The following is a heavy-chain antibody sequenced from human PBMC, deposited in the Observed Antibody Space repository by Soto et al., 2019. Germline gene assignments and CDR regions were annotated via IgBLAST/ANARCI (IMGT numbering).Heavy chain of an antibody. V-gene: IGHV1-69*01. J-gene: IGHJ6*02. CDR2: IIPLAGSP. D-gene: IGHD2-2*01. CDR3: ARESSSPNYYYFGMDV. CDR1: GGTFSSYA. Sequence: QVQLVQSGAEVKKPGSSVKVSCRASGGTFSSYAVSWVRQAPGQGLEWMGVIIPLAGSPKYAQKFQGRVTITADDSATTAYMELTGLRSDDTAVYYCARESSSPNYYYFGMDVWGQGTTVTVSS.